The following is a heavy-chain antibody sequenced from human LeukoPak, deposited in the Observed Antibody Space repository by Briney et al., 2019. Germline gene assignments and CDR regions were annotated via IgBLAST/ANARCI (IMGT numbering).Heavy chain of an antibody. CDR2: IGTSGNSI. Sequence: PGGSLRLSCAASGVTFSNYEMNWVRQAPGKGLEWVSLIGTSGNSIYYADSVKGRFSISRDNAKNSLYLQMNSLRAEDTAVYYCARSFDIWGQGTMVTVSS. CDR1: GVTFSNYE. CDR3: ARSFDI. J-gene: IGHJ3*02. V-gene: IGHV3-48*03.